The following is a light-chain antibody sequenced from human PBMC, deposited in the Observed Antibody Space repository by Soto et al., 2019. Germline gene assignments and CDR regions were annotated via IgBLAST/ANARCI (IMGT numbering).Light chain of an antibody. V-gene: IGKV1-5*03. CDR3: QQYDSYSST. CDR1: QTINNW. J-gene: IGKJ2*01. Sequence: DIQMTQSPSTLSASVGDRVTITCRASQTINNWLAWYQQKPGKAPKLLVSEASNLLSGVPSRFSGSGSGTEFTLTISSLQPDDFATYSCQQYDSYSSTFGQGTKL. CDR2: EAS.